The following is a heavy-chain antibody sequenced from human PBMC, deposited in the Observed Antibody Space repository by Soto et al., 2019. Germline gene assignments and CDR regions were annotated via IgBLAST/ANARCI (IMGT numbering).Heavy chain of an antibody. CDR2: IWYDGTNK. D-gene: IGHD4-17*01. J-gene: IGHJ2*01. CDR1: GFTFSSYG. V-gene: IGHV3-33*01. CDR3: ARGPMTTVTTWGDWYFDL. Sequence: QVQLVESGGGVVQPGRSLRLSCATSGFTFSSYGMHWVRQGPGKGLEWVAVIWYDGTNKYYADSVNGRFTISRDDSKNRRYLQMNSLRAEDTAVYYCARGPMTTVTTWGDWYFDLWGRGTLVTVSS.